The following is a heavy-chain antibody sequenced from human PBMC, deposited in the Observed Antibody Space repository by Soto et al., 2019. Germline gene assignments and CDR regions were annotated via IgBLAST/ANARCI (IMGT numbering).Heavy chain of an antibody. CDR1: GGSISSYY. CDR3: ARGPRLLGISGGAFDI. V-gene: IGHV4-59*01. J-gene: IGHJ3*02. CDR2: IYYSGST. D-gene: IGHD7-27*01. Sequence: SETLSLTCTVSGGSISSYYWSWIRQPPGKGLEWIGYIYYSGSTNYNPSLKSRVTISVDTSKNQFSLKLSSVTAADTAVYYGARGPRLLGISGGAFDIWGQGTMVTVSS.